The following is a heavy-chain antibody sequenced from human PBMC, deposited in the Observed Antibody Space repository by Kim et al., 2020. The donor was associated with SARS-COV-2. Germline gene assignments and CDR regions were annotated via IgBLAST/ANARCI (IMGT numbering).Heavy chain of an antibody. V-gene: IGHV3-7*01. CDR1: GFMFNNYW. J-gene: IGHJ4*02. D-gene: IGHD3-10*01. CDR2: MNQDGSEK. Sequence: GGSLRLSCAASGFMFNNYWMSWVRQAPGKGLEWVANMNQDGSEKYFVDSVKGRFTISRDNAKNSLYLQMNSLRAEDTAFYYCARIYGAGTYHFDFCGQGT. CDR3: ARIYGAGTYHFDF.